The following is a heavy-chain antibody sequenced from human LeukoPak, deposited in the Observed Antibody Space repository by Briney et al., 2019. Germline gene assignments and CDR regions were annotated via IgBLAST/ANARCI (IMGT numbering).Heavy chain of an antibody. CDR1: GFTFSSYG. CDR3: AELGITRIGGV. J-gene: IGHJ6*04. Sequence: GGSLRLSCAAFGFTFSSYGMTWFRQAPGKGLEGVSYISSSGSTIYYADSVKDRFTISRDNAKNSPYLQMNSLRAEDTGVYYCAELGITRIGGVWGKGTTVTISS. D-gene: IGHD3-10*02. V-gene: IGHV3-48*03. CDR2: ISSSGSTI.